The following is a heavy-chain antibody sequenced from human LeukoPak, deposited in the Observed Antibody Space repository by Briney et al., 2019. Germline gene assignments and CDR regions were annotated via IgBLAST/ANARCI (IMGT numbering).Heavy chain of an antibody. CDR3: AKDGPLAGNYGYYYYYYMDV. CDR1: GFTFSSYG. Sequence: PGRSLRLSCAASGFTFSSYGMHWVRQAPGKGLEWVAVISYDGSNKYYADSVKGRFTISRDNSKNTLYLQMNSLRAEDTAVYYCAKDGPLAGNYGYYYYYYMDVWGKGTTVTVSS. D-gene: IGHD4-11*01. J-gene: IGHJ6*03. V-gene: IGHV3-30*18. CDR2: ISYDGSNK.